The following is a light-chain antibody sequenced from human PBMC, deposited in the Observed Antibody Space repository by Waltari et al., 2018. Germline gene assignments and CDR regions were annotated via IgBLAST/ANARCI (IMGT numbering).Light chain of an antibody. CDR3: QQNYDTPLT. J-gene: IGKJ4*01. CDR2: GAS. V-gene: IGKV1-39*01. CDR1: QNINNY. Sequence: DIQMTQSPSSLSASVGDRVTITCRTSQNINNYLNWYQQKPGKAPKVLIYGASSLQSGVPSRFSGSGSGTYFTLTISGLQPEDSATYSCQQNYDTPLTFGGGTKVEI.